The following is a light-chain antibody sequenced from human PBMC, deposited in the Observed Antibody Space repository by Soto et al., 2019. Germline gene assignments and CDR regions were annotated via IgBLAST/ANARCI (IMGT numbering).Light chain of an antibody. CDR1: QSVRGH. CDR2: DAS. CDR3: QQRSDWPPIT. Sequence: PGDTATLSCRASQSVRGHLAWYQHKPGQAPRLLIYDASYRATGVPLRFSGSGSGTDFTLTISSLESGDSATYYCQQRSDWPPITFGQGTRLEIK. J-gene: IGKJ5*01. V-gene: IGKV3-11*01.